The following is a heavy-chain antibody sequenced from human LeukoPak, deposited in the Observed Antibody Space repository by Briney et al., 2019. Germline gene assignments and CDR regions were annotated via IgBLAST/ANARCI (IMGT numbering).Heavy chain of an antibody. CDR3: ARHGPGYSSVFDY. J-gene: IGHJ4*02. CDR1: GGSITNYY. CDR2: LYYTGST. D-gene: IGHD6-19*01. Sequence: SETRSLTCTVSGGSITNYYWSWIRQPPGKGLEWIGYLYYTGSTNYNPSLKSRVTISVDMSKNQFSLKLRSMTAADTAVYYCARHGPGYSSVFDYWGQGTLVTVSS. V-gene: IGHV4-59*08.